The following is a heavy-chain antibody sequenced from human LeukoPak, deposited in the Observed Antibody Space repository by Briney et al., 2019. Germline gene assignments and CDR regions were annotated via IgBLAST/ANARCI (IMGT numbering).Heavy chain of an antibody. Sequence: SETLSLTCTVSGGSITSSSSYWGWVRQPPGKGPEWIGSIYYSGLTYDNPSLKSRVSISVDPAKNHFSLKVTSVTAADTAVYYCASGTFDDYGDYDRGDYFHLWGGGTLVTVSS. CDR3: ASGTFDDYGDYDRGDYFHL. V-gene: IGHV4-39*02. J-gene: IGHJ4*02. D-gene: IGHD4-17*01. CDR2: IYYSGLT. CDR1: GGSITSSSSY.